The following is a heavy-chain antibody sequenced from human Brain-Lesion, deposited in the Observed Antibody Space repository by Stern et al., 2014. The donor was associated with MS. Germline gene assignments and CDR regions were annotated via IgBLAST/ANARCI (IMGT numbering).Heavy chain of an antibody. Sequence: VQLVESGAEVKKPGASVKVSCKASGYTFSRYDLTWVRQASAHGLEWMGWMNPYSGNTGYAQKFKGRVSMTSDPSISTVYMELTSLTSDDTAVYFCARAVRNQLLSEYWGQGTLVTVSS. CDR3: ARAVRNQLLSEY. D-gene: IGHD2-2*01. CDR1: GYTFSRYD. J-gene: IGHJ4*02. CDR2: MNPYSGNT. V-gene: IGHV1-8*01.